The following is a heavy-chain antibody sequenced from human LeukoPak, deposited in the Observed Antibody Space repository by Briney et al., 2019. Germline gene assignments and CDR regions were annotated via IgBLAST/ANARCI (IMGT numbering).Heavy chain of an antibody. V-gene: IGHV4-59*01. CDR1: GDSISAFY. Sequence: WETLSLTCTVSGDSISAFYWSWLRQPPGKGLEWIGYIYYSGSTNYNPSLKSRVTILIETSKNQFSLKLRSVTAADTAVYYCARGGARGSSAFDIWGQGTMVTVSS. CDR3: ARGGARGSSAFDI. CDR2: IYYSGST. D-gene: IGHD3-10*01. J-gene: IGHJ3*02.